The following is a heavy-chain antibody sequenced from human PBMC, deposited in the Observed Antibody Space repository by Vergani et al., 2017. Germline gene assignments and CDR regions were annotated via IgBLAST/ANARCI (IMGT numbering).Heavy chain of an antibody. V-gene: IGHV1-18*04. Sequence: QVQLVQSGAEVKKPGSSVKVSCKASGYTFTSYGISWVRQAPGQGLGWMGWISAYNGNTNYAQKLQGRVTMTTDTSTSTAYMELRSLRSDDTAVYYCSRVFYYDSSGYYYFDYWGQGTLVTVSS. D-gene: IGHD3-22*01. CDR3: SRVFYYDSSGYYYFDY. CDR1: GYTFTSYG. CDR2: ISAYNGNT. J-gene: IGHJ4*02.